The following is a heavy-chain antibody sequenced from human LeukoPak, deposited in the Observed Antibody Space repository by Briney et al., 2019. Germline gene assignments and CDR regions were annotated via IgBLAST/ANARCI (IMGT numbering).Heavy chain of an antibody. CDR2: IIPIFGTA. V-gene: IGHV1-69*13. D-gene: IGHD3-9*01. Sequence: ASVKVSCKASGGTFSSYAISWVRQAPGQGLEWMGGIIPIFGTANYAQKFQGRVTITADESTSTAYMELSSLRSEDTAVYYCAMDPYMRYFDWLSPFDYWGQGTLVTVSS. J-gene: IGHJ4*02. CDR3: AMDPYMRYFDWLSPFDY. CDR1: GGTFSSYA.